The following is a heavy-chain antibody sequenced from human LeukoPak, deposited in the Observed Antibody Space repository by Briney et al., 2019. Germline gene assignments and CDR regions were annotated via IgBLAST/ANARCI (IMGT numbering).Heavy chain of an antibody. D-gene: IGHD1-26*01. V-gene: IGHV3-30*18. Sequence: GRSLRLSCAASGFTFSSYGMHWVRQAPGKGLERVAVISYDGSNKYYADSVKGRFTISRDNSKNTLYLQMNSLRAEDTAVYYCAKGEWEPHYYYGMDVWGQGTTVTVSS. J-gene: IGHJ6*02. CDR3: AKGEWEPHYYYGMDV. CDR2: ISYDGSNK. CDR1: GFTFSSYG.